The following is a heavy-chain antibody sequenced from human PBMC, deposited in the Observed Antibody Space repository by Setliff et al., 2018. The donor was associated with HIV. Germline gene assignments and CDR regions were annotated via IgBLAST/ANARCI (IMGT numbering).Heavy chain of an antibody. CDR2: IDYSGSA. Sequence: SETLSLTCTVSGGSIRSSDYYWGWIRQPPGKGLEWIGSIDYSGSAYYNPSLKSRVTILVDTSKNEFSLKLASVTAADTAVYYCATVRVDHNWFDPWGQGTLVTVSS. J-gene: IGHJ5*02. V-gene: IGHV4-39*01. CDR3: ATVRVDHNWFDP. CDR1: GGSIRSSDYY.